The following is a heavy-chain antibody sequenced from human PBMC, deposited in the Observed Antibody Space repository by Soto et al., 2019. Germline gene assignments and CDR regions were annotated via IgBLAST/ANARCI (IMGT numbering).Heavy chain of an antibody. D-gene: IGHD2-8*01. Sequence: QEQLVESGGGMVQPGRSLRLSCEASGFTLSYFGMHWVRQAPGKGLEWVAVAWQDGRNLAYAESARGRFTISRDDSKSALFLQVDSLRVEDTAVYFCVRDGGTCTPGDSASRGFDVWGQGTMVTVSS. CDR3: VRDGGTCTPGDSASRGFDV. J-gene: IGHJ3*01. V-gene: IGHV3-33*01. CDR1: GFTLSYFG. CDR2: AWQDGRNL.